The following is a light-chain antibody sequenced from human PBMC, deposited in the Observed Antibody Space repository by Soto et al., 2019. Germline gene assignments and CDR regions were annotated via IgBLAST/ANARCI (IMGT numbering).Light chain of an antibody. CDR2: SNN. Sequence: QSVLTQPPSLSGTPGQRVTISCSGSNFNVKNNYVYWYQQFAGTAPKLLIDSNNRRPSGVPDRFSGSKSGSSASLAISGLRPEDEADYYCASWDDSLSETVFGGGTKLTVL. CDR3: ASWDDSLSETV. V-gene: IGLV1-47*01. CDR1: NFNVKNNY. J-gene: IGLJ7*01.